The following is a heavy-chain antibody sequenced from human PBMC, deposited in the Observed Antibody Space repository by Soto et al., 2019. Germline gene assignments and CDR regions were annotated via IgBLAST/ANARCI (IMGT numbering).Heavy chain of an antibody. V-gene: IGHV3-9*01. D-gene: IGHD3-16*01. Sequence: LRLSCAASGLTFDDYAMHWVRQAPGKGLEWVSGISWNSGSIGYADSVKGRFTISRDNAKNSLYLQMNSLRAEDTALYYCAKVSGGGATFRAAFDIWGQGTMVTVSS. J-gene: IGHJ3*02. CDR3: AKVSGGGATFRAAFDI. CDR2: ISWNSGSI. CDR1: GLTFDDYA.